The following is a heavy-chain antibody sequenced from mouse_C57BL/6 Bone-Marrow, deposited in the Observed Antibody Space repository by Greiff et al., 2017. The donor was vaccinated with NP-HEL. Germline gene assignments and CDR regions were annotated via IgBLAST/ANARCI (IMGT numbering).Heavy chain of an antibody. D-gene: IGHD1-1*01. Sequence: EVKLMESGGDLVKPGGSLKLSCAASGFTFSSYGMSWVRQTPDKRLEWVATISSGGSYTYYPDSVKGRFTISRDNAKNTLYLQMSSLKSEDTAMYYCARHTTVDSWFAYWGQGTLVTVSA. CDR2: ISSGGSYT. CDR1: GFTFSSYG. CDR3: ARHTTVDSWFAY. V-gene: IGHV5-6*01. J-gene: IGHJ3*01.